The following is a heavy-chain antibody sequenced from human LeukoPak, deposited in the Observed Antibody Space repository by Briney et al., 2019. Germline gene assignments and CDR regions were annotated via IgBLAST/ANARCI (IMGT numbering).Heavy chain of an antibody. J-gene: IGHJ4*02. CDR1: GFAFSNAW. CDR3: TTLTMIVGTHLDY. V-gene: IGHV3-15*01. Sequence: GGSLRLSCVASGFAFSNAWMNWVRQAPGKGLEWVGRIKSKTDGAATDYPAPVRGRFSISRDYSKNTLYPQMNSLKTEDTAMYYCTTLTMIVGTHLDYWGQGGLVTVSS. D-gene: IGHD3-22*01. CDR2: IKSKTDGAAT.